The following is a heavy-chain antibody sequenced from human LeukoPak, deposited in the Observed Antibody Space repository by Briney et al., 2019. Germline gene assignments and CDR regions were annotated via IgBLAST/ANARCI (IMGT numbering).Heavy chain of an antibody. D-gene: IGHD3-10*01. CDR2: IYYSGST. V-gene: IGHV4-59*08. Sequence: SSETLSLTCTVSGGSISSYYWSWIRQPPGKGLEWIGYIYYSGSTNYNPSLKSRVTISVDTSKNQFSLKLSSVTAADTAVYYCARRRVSGSYSFDYWGQGTLVTVSS. J-gene: IGHJ4*02. CDR1: GGSISSYY. CDR3: ARRRVSGSYSFDY.